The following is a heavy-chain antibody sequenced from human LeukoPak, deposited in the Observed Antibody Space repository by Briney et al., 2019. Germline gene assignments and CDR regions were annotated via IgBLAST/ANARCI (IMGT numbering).Heavy chain of an antibody. J-gene: IGHJ4*02. V-gene: IGHV3-30*18. CDR3: VKARGYSGYDYFDY. CDR1: GFSFSSYA. D-gene: IGHD5-12*01. CDR2: VSFDAKSQ. Sequence: GGFLRLSCAASGFSFSSYALHWVRQAPGKGLEWVAAVSFDAKSQYYADSVQGRLTVSRDNSNNTVFLHMTGLRSDDTAVYYCVKARGYSGYDYFDYWGQGALVTVSS.